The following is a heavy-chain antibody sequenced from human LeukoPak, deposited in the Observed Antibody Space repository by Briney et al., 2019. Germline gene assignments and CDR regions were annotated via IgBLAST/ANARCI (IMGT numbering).Heavy chain of an antibody. Sequence: GGSLRLSCAASGFTFRSYAMSWVRQAPGKGLEWVSTISGSGGSTYYADSVKGRFTISRDNSKNTLYLQMNSLRAEDTAVYYCAKDNFIAVAAYYFDYWGQGTLVTVSS. CDR1: GFTFRSYA. J-gene: IGHJ4*02. V-gene: IGHV3-23*01. CDR3: AKDNFIAVAAYYFDY. CDR2: ISGSGGST. D-gene: IGHD6-19*01.